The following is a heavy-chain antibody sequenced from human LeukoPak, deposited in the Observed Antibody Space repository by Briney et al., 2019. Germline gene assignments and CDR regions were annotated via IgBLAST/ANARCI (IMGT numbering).Heavy chain of an antibody. J-gene: IGHJ5*02. Sequence: GGSLRLSCAASGFSVSSDYINWVRQTPGKGLEWVSVIYTGGSTYYADSVKGRFTISRDKSKNTVYLQINSLRAEDTAVYYCARDTNGLTWFDPWGQGTLVTVSS. CDR3: ARDTNGLTWFDP. CDR1: GFSVSSDY. V-gene: IGHV3-66*01. D-gene: IGHD2-8*01. CDR2: IYTGGST.